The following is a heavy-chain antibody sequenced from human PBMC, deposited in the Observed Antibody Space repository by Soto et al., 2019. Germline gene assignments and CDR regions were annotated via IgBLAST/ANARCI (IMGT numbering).Heavy chain of an antibody. D-gene: IGHD3-10*01. CDR1: GFSLRNARMG. V-gene: IGHV2-26*01. CDR2: ILSSDDT. J-gene: IGHJ6*03. CDR3: ARMLAVNYYYYYLDV. Sequence: QVTLKESGPVLVKPTETLTLTCTVSGFSLRNARMGVSWIRQPPGKALEWLAHILSSDDTSYNTSLQGRLALYKDTYKSQGVLTMTDQDPGDTATYFCARMLAVNYYYYYLDVWGEGTTVTVCS.